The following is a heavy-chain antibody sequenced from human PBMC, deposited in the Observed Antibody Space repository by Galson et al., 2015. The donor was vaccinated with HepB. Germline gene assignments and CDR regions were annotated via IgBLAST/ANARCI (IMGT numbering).Heavy chain of an antibody. CDR1: GGSISSYY. D-gene: IGHD3-10*01. Sequence: SETLSLTCTVSGGSISSYYWSWIRQPPGKGLEWIGYIYYSGSTNYNPSLKSRVTISVDTSKNQFSLKLSSVTAADTAVYYCARDRGRPHGRNYYYYYGMDVWGQGTTVTVSS. V-gene: IGHV4-59*01. J-gene: IGHJ6*02. CDR2: IYYSGST. CDR3: ARDRGRPHGRNYYYYYGMDV.